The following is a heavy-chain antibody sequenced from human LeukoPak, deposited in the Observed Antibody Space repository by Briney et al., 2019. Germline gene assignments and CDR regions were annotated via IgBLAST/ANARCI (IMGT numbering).Heavy chain of an antibody. CDR2: INGSGGNP. V-gene: IGHV3-23*01. CDR1: GFTFSSYC. D-gene: IGHD6-19*01. CDR3: AKAVAGTAWYLFDY. Sequence: GGSLRLSCAASGFTFSSYCMSWVRQAPGKGLEWVSAINGSGGNPYYTDSVKGRFTISRDNSKNTLYMQMTSLRAEDTAVYYCAKAVAGTAWYLFDYWAQGALVTVSS. J-gene: IGHJ4*02.